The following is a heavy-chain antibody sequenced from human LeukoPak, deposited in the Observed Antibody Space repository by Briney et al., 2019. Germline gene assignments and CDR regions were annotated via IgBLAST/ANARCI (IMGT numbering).Heavy chain of an antibody. Sequence: GSLRLSCAASGFIFRSNWMHWVRQPPGKGLEWIGEIYHSGSTNYNPSLKSRVTISVDKSKNQFSLKLSSVTAADTAVYYCASSYCSSTSCSWFDPWGQGTLVTVSS. J-gene: IGHJ5*02. V-gene: IGHV4-4*02. CDR3: ASSYCSSTSCSWFDP. CDR2: IYHSGST. CDR1: GFIFRSNW. D-gene: IGHD2-2*01.